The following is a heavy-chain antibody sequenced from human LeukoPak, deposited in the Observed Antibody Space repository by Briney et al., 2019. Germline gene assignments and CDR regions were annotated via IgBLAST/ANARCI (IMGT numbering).Heavy chain of an antibody. CDR1: GFTFSSYW. CDR3: ARGQVVVAATGWFDP. J-gene: IGHJ5*02. D-gene: IGHD2-15*01. Sequence: GGSLRLSCVASGFTFSSYWMSWLRQAPGKGLEWVANMKEGGSEKYYVDSVKGRFTVSRDNAKNSMYLQMNSLRAEDTAVYYCARGQVVVAATGWFDPWGQGTLVTVSS. V-gene: IGHV3-7*01. CDR2: MKEGGSEK.